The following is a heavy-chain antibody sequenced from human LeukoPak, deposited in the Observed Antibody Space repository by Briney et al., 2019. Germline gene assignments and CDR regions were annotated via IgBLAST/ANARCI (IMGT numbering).Heavy chain of an antibody. D-gene: IGHD3-3*01. CDR2: INPSGGST. CDR1: GYTFTSYY. Sequence: ASVKVSCKASGYTFTSYYMHWVRQAPGQGLEWRGIINPSGGSTSYAQKFQGRVTMTRDTSTSTVYMELSRLRSEDTAVYYCARDVTYDFWSGYWFDPWGPGTLVTVSS. J-gene: IGHJ5*02. V-gene: IGHV1-46*01. CDR3: ARDVTYDFWSGYWFDP.